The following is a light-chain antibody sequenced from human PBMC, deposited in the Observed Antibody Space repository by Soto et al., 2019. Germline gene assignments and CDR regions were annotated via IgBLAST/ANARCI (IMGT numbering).Light chain of an antibody. CDR3: QHYDTSSYT. V-gene: IGKV3-20*01. J-gene: IGKJ2*01. Sequence: EIVLTQSPGTLSLSPGERATLSCRASQSVDSNYLAWYHQKPGQPPRLLIYAASSRSTGIPDRFSGTGSGTDFSLTISLLEPGDFAVYYCQHYDTSSYTFGQGTKLEI. CDR2: AAS. CDR1: QSVDSNY.